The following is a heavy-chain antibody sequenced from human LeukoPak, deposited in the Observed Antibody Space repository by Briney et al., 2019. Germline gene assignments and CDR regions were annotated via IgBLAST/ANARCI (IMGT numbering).Heavy chain of an antibody. Sequence: SETLSLTCAVYGESFSGYYWSRIRQPPGKGLEWIGEINDSGSTNYNPSLKSRVTISVDTSRSQFSLNLSSVTAADTAFYYCARLKPMIVLAYGFRPREGTTYCFDYWGQGTLVTVSS. CDR2: INDSGST. CDR1: GESFSGYY. D-gene: IGHD3-22*01. V-gene: IGHV4-34*01. CDR3: ARLKPMIVLAYGFRPREGTTYCFDY. J-gene: IGHJ4*02.